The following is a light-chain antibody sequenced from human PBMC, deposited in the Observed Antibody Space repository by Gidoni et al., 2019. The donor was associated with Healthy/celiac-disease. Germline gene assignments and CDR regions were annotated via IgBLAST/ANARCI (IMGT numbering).Light chain of an antibody. Sequence: EIVLTQSPATLPLSPGERATLSCRASQSVSSYLTWYQQKPGQAPRLLIYDASNRATGIPARFSGSGSGTDFTITISSLEPEDFAVYYCQQRSNWITFXQXTRLEIK. CDR3: QQRSNWIT. V-gene: IGKV3-11*01. CDR2: DAS. CDR1: QSVSSY. J-gene: IGKJ5*01.